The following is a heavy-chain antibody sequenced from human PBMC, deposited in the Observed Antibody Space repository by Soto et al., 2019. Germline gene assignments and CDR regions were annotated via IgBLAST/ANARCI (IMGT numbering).Heavy chain of an antibody. Sequence: SAVQVSCMARVCTFSSYGLRGVGPAPGQGLEWMGGSSRMVGMTNYAERFQGRVTIPADKSTSTAHMELRSLTSEDTATYYCARDGYHSGRDPLDYWGQGTMVTVSS. CDR3: ARDGYHSGRDPLDY. J-gene: IGHJ4*03. V-gene: IGHV1-69*10. CDR1: VCTFSSYG. CDR2: SSRMVGMT. D-gene: IGHD6-25*01.